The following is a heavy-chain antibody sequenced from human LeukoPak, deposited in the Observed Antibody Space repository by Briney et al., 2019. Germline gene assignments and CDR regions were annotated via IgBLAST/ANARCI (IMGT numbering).Heavy chain of an antibody. CDR1: GFTFSSYA. CDR2: ISGSGGST. V-gene: IGHV3-23*01. D-gene: IGHD6-13*01. J-gene: IGHJ4*02. CDR3: ARVFSSSWKGGFDY. Sequence: GGSLRLSCAASGFTFSSYAMSWVRQAPGKGPEWVSAISGSGGSTYYADSVKGRFTISRDNSKNTLYLQMNSLRAEDTAVYYCARVFSSSWKGGFDYWGQGTLVTVSS.